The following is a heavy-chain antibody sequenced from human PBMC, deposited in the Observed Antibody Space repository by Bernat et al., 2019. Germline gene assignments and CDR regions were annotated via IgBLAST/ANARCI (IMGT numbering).Heavy chain of an antibody. Sequence: EVQLVEFGGGLVQTGGSLRLSCAASGLTVSDNYMSWVRQAPGKGLEWVSVLYSGGSTDYADSVKGRFIISRDNSKNTMYLQMNSLRVEDTAVYYCVREVHLRNEGYYFDNWGQGTLVTVSS. CDR1: GLTVSDNY. CDR2: LYSGGST. CDR3: VREVHLRNEGYYFDN. D-gene: IGHD6-13*01. J-gene: IGHJ4*02. V-gene: IGHV3-66*01.